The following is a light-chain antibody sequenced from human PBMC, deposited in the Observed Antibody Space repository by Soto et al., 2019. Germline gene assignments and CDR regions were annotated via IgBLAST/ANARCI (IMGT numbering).Light chain of an antibody. CDR3: QQYYGAPLT. CDR2: WAS. J-gene: IGKJ4*01. CDR1: QSVLYTSNNLNY. V-gene: IGKV4-1*01. Sequence: DIVMTQSPDSLAVSLGERATINCKSSQSVLYTSNNLNYLAWYQQKPGQPPKLLIYWASTRESWVPDRFSGSGSGTDFTLTISSLQAEDVAVYYCQQYYGAPLTFGGGTKVEIK.